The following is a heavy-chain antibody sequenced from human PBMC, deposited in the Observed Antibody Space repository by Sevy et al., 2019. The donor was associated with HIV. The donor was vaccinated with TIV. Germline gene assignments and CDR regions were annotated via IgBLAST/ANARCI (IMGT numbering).Heavy chain of an antibody. J-gene: IGHJ3*02. CDR1: GFTFSSYG. CDR2: ISYDGSNK. Sequence: GGSLRLSCAASGFTFSSYGMHWVRQAPGKGLEWVAVISYDGSNKYYADSVKGRFTISRDNSKNTLYLQMNSLRAEDTAGYNCAKDDYGSGSYYMGSGAFDIWGPGTMVTVSS. V-gene: IGHV3-30*18. D-gene: IGHD3-10*01. CDR3: AKDDYGSGSYYMGSGAFDI.